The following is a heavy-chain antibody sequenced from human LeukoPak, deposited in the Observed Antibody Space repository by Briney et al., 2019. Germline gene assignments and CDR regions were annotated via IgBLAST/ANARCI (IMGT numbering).Heavy chain of an antibody. J-gene: IGHJ4*02. Sequence: GGSLRLSCAASGFTFSSYAMHWVRQAPGRGLEWVAVISYDGSNKYYADSVKGRFTISRDNSKNTLYLQMNSLRAEDTAVYYCARPEYSYGIGSADYWGQGTLVTVSS. CDR2: ISYDGSNK. CDR3: ARPEYSYGIGSADY. D-gene: IGHD5-18*01. V-gene: IGHV3-30-3*01. CDR1: GFTFSSYA.